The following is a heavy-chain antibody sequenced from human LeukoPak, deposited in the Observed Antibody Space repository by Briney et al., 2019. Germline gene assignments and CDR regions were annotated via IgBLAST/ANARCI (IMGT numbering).Heavy chain of an antibody. J-gene: IGHJ6*02. D-gene: IGHD1-1*01. CDR3: ARDGTDNFYYGMDV. CDR2: ISTSSSTI. CDR1: GFTFSSYA. Sequence: PGGSLRLSCAGSGFTFSSYALNWVRQAPRKELEWLSYISTSSSTIYYADSVKGRFTISRDNAKNSLYLQMNSLRAEDTAVYYCARDGTDNFYYGMDVWGPGTTVTVSS. V-gene: IGHV3-48*04.